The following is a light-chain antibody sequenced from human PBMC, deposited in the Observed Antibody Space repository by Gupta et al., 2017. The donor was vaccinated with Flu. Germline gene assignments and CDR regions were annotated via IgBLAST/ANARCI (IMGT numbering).Light chain of an antibody. V-gene: IGKV4-1*01. J-gene: IGKJ1*01. CDR3: QQYYSTPWT. Sequence: DIVMTQSSDSLAVSLGERATINCKSSQNVLYISNNKNYLAWYQQKPGQPPKLLISLASTRESGVPDRFSGSGSGTDFTLTISSLQAEDVAIYYCQQYYSTPWTFGQGTSVEIK. CDR2: LAS. CDR1: QNVLYISNNKNY.